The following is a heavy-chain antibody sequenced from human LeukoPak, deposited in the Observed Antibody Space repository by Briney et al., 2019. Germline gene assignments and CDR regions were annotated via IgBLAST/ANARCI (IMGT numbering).Heavy chain of an antibody. J-gene: IGHJ4*02. V-gene: IGHV1-69*05. D-gene: IGHD3-9*01. CDR3: AREWDPSLLRYFDWLSTPSFDY. Sequence: SVKVSCKASGGTFSSYAISWVRQAPGQGLEWMGGIIPIFGTANYAQKFQGRVTMTTDTSTSTAYMELRSLRSDDTAVYYCAREWDPSLLRYFDWLSTPSFDYWGQGTLVTVSS. CDR2: IIPIFGTA. CDR1: GGTFSSYA.